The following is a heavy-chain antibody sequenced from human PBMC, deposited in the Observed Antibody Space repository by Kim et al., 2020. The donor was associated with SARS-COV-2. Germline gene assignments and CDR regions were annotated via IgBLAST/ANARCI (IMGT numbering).Heavy chain of an antibody. Sequence: GGSLRLSCAASGFTFSNSSMNWVRQAPGKGLEWVSTINSRGSSIYYADSVKGRFTISRDNAKNSLYLQMNSLRAEDTAVYYCARVRASYDSCRGYAYLSYMDDWGQGTPVTVSS. CDR3: ARVRASYDSCRGYAYLSYMDD. CDR2: INSRGSSI. CDR1: GFTFSNSS. J-gene: IGHJ6*03. D-gene: IGHD3-3*01. V-gene: IGHV3-21*01.